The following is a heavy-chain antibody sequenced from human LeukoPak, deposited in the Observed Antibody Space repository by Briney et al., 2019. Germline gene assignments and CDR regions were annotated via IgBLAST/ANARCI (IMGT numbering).Heavy chain of an antibody. J-gene: IGHJ3*02. V-gene: IGHV3-23*01. CDR2: ISGSGDST. CDR1: GFTSRLTSSSCA. CDR3: AREATYYYDSSGYGPGAFDI. Sequence: GGSLRLSCAASGFTSRLTSSSCAMTWVRQAPGKGLEWVSGISGSGDSTYYADSVKGRFTISRDNSENTLYLQMNSLRAEDTAVYYCAREATYYYDSSGYGPGAFDIWGQGTMVTVSS. D-gene: IGHD3-22*01.